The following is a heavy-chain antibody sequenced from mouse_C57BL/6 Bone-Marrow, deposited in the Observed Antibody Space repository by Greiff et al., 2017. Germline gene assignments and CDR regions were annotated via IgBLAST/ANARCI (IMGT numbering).Heavy chain of an antibody. D-gene: IGHD1-1*01. Sequence: QVQLQQSGAELVRPGASVTLSCKASGYTFTDYEMHWVKQTPVHGLEWIGAIDPETGGTAYNQKFKGKAILTADKSSSTAYMELRSLTSEDSAVYYCTRAKITTVVRASYWYFDVWGTGTTVTVSS. CDR3: TRAKITTVVRASYWYFDV. CDR2: IDPETGGT. V-gene: IGHV1-15*01. J-gene: IGHJ1*03. CDR1: GYTFTDYE.